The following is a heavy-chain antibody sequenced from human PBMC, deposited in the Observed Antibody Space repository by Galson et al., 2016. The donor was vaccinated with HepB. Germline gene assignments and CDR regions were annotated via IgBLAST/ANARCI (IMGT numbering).Heavy chain of an antibody. CDR2: INLSGVT. CDR1: GDSFKGYY. J-gene: IGHJ4*02. V-gene: IGHV4-34*01. Sequence: ETLSLTCAVSGDSFKGYYCTWFRQSPGRGLEWIGEINLSGVTNFNPSPRSRVSMSVNTSKNQVFLTVTSVTAADTAVYFCARGVDFWGQGTLVIVSS. CDR3: ARGVDF.